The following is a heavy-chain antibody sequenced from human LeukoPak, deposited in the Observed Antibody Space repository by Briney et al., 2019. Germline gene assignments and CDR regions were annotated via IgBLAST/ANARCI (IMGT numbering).Heavy chain of an antibody. Sequence: GGSLRLSCAASGFTFSSYSMNWVRQAPGKGLEWVSAISGSGGSTYYADSVKGRFTISRDNSKNTLYLQMNSLRAEDTAVYYCAKGGPVGPRLRFDYWGQGTLVTVSS. CDR1: GFTFSSYS. D-gene: IGHD1-26*01. J-gene: IGHJ4*02. CDR2: ISGSGGST. CDR3: AKGGPVGPRLRFDY. V-gene: IGHV3-23*01.